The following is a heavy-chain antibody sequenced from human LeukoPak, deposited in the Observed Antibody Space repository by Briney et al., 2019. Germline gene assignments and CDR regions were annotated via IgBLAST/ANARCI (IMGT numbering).Heavy chain of an antibody. CDR2: IKQDGSEK. CDR3: ARNAITMIVGDAFDI. CDR1: GFTFSSYW. Sequence: GGSLRLSCAASGFTFSSYWMSWVRQARGKGLEWVANIKQDGSEKYYVDSVKGRFTNSRDNAKNSLYLQMNSLRAEDTAVYYCARNAITMIVGDAFDIWGQGTMVTVSS. D-gene: IGHD3-22*01. J-gene: IGHJ3*02. V-gene: IGHV3-7*01.